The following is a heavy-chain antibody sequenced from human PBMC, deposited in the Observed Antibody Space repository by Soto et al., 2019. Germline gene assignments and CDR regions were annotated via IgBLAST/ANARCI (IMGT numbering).Heavy chain of an antibody. Sequence: PGGSLRLSCAASGFTFDHYSMHWVRQAPGKGLEWVSLTNWRGDNTYYADSVRGRFTISRDNSKNSLYLQMDSLTTEDTAFYYCAKEMDTIYFDYWGQGALVTVS. J-gene: IGHJ4*02. CDR2: TNWRGDNT. CDR3: AKEMDTIYFDY. V-gene: IGHV3-43*01. D-gene: IGHD5-18*01. CDR1: GFTFDHYS.